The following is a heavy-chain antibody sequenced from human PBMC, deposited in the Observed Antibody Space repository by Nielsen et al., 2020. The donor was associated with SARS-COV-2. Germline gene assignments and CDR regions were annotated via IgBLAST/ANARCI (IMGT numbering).Heavy chain of an antibody. D-gene: IGHD6-6*01. J-gene: IGHJ2*01. V-gene: IGHV3-9*01. CDR3: AKGSSSSDWYFDL. Sequence: GGSLRPSCAASGFTFDDYAMHWVRQAPGKGLEWVSGISWNSGSIGYADSVKGRFTISRDNAKNSLYLQMNSLRAEDTALYYCAKGSSSSDWYFDLWGRGTLVTVSS. CDR1: GFTFDDYA. CDR2: ISWNSGSI.